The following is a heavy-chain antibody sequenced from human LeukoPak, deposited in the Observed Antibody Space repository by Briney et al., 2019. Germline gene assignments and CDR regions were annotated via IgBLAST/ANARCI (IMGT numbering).Heavy chain of an antibody. D-gene: IGHD2-2*03. Sequence: GESLKISCKGSGYSFPTYWIAWVRQMPGKGLEWRGIIYPDESNIRYSPSFQGQVTISADKSISTAYLQWSGLKASDTAMYYCARPPSRGYSSSFEYWGQGTLVTVSS. V-gene: IGHV5-51*01. CDR1: GYSFPTYW. CDR3: ARPPSRGYSSSFEY. J-gene: IGHJ4*02. CDR2: IYPDESNI.